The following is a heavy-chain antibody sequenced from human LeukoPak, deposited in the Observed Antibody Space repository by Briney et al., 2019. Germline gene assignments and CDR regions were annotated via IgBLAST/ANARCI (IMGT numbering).Heavy chain of an antibody. D-gene: IGHD6-19*01. CDR2: ISSSSSYI. Sequence: GGSLRLSCAASGFTFSTYSMNWVRQAPGKGLEWVSSISSSSSYIYYADSVKGRFTISRDNAKNSLYLQMNSLRAEDTAVYYCARAYSSGWYGYWGQGTLVTVSS. CDR1: GFTFSTYS. V-gene: IGHV3-21*01. CDR3: ARAYSSGWYGY. J-gene: IGHJ4*02.